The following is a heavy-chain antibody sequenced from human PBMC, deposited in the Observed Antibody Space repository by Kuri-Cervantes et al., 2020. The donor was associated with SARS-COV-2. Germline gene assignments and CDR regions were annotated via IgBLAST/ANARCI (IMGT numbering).Heavy chain of an antibody. CDR1: GDSVDSSTKY. D-gene: IGHD6-13*01. CDR2: VSYSGTT. Sequence: SETLSLTCTVSGDSVDSSTKYWTWLRQPPGKELEWIGYVSYSGTTNYNPSLKSRVTMSLDTSNNQFSLKLSSVTAADTAVYYCARGGEVSGYSSSWDYTFQHWGQGTLVTVSS. V-gene: IGHV4-61*01. J-gene: IGHJ1*01. CDR3: ARGGEVSGYSSSWDYTFQH.